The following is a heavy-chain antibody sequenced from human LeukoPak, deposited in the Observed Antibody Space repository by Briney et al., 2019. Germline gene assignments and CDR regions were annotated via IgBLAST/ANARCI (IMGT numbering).Heavy chain of an antibody. Sequence: SETLSLTCTVSGASISSSLYHWAWLRQPPGKGLEFIGNIYYTGGAYYNPSLKSRVTISVDTSKNQFSLKLSSVTAADTAVYYCARGLSGSSSEFDYWGQGTLVTVSS. V-gene: IGHV4-39*07. J-gene: IGHJ4*02. D-gene: IGHD6-6*01. CDR3: ARGLSGSSSEFDY. CDR2: IYYTGGA. CDR1: GASISSSLYH.